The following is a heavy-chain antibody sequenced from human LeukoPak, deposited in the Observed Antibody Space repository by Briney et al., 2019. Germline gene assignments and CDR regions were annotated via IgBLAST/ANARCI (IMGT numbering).Heavy chain of an antibody. J-gene: IGHJ3*02. D-gene: IGHD6-13*01. Sequence: GESLNISCKGSGYRFSDYWIGWVRQMPGKGLEWMGVIYPSDSHNKYSPSFQGQVTISADKSINTAHLQWSSLKASDTAMYYCARHGTPAAAGSVFDIWGQGTMVTVSS. CDR2: IYPSDSHN. CDR3: ARHGTPAAAGSVFDI. V-gene: IGHV5-51*01. CDR1: GYRFSDYW.